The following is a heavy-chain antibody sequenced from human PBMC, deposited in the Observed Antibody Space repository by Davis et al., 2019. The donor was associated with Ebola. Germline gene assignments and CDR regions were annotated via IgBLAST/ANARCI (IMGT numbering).Heavy chain of an antibody. CDR1: GFTFSSYG. D-gene: IGHD5/OR15-5a*01. V-gene: IGHV3-23*01. Sequence: RGSLRLSCAASGFTFSSYGMNWVRQAPGKGLEWVSTISGGGYSTNYADSVKGRFTISRDNSKSTLYLQMNSLRAEDTAIYYCAKELVSGSPYYLDYWGQGTLVTVSS. J-gene: IGHJ4*02. CDR2: ISGGGYST. CDR3: AKELVSGSPYYLDY.